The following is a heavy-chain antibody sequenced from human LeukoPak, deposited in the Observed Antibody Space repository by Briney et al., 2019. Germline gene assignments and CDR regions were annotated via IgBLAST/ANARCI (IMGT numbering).Heavy chain of an antibody. Sequence: GGSLRLACAASGFTFSKYDMSWVRQAPEKGLEWVASISGAGSSTNYADSAKGRSTISRDNSKNTLYLQMNSLRAEDTAVYYCANMVTIGNWGQGTLVTVSS. V-gene: IGHV3-23*01. CDR2: ISGAGSST. CDR3: ANMVTIGN. J-gene: IGHJ4*02. D-gene: IGHD2-21*02. CDR1: GFTFSKYD.